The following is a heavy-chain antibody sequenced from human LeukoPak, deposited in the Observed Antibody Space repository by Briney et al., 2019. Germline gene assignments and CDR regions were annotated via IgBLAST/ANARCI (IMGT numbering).Heavy chain of an antibody. V-gene: IGHV1-18*04. CDR1: GYTFTSYG. CDR2: ISAYNGNT. CDR3: ARWGGYGSGSCPDYFDY. D-gene: IGHD3-10*01. Sequence: ASVKVSCKASGYTFTSYGISWVRQAPGQGLEWMGWISAYNGNTNYAQKLQGRVTMTTDTSTSTAYMELRSLRSDDTAVYYCARWGGYGSGSCPDYFDYWGQGTLVTVSS. J-gene: IGHJ4*02.